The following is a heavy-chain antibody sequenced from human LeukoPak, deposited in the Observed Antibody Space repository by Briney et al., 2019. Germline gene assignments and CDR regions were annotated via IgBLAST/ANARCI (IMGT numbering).Heavy chain of an antibody. CDR2: INHSGST. V-gene: IGHV4-34*01. Sequence: SETLSLTCVVYGGSFSGYYWSWIRQPPGKGLEWIGEINHSGSTNYSPSLKSRVTISVHTSKNQFSLKLSSVTAADTAVYYCARRDFGEYFDYWGQGTLVTVSS. J-gene: IGHJ4*02. D-gene: IGHD3-3*01. CDR3: ARRDFGEYFDY. CDR1: GGSFSGYY.